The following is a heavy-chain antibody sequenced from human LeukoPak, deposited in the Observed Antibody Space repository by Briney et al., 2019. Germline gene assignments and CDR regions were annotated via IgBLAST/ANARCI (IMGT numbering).Heavy chain of an antibody. V-gene: IGHV3-48*01. CDR2: ISSSGSTI. Sequence: GGSLRLSCAASVFTFSSYWMHWVRQAPGKGLEWVSYISSSGSTIYYADAVKGRFTISRDNSKNTLYLQMNSLRAEDTAVYYCARVVPAAIGYYYYMDVWGKGTTVTISS. CDR1: VFTFSSYW. J-gene: IGHJ6*03. D-gene: IGHD2-2*01. CDR3: ARVVPAAIGYYYYMDV.